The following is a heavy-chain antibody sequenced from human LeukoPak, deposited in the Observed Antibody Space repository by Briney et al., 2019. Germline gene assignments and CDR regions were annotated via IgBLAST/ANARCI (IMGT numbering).Heavy chain of an antibody. V-gene: IGHV4-31*03. Sequence: SETLSLTCSVSGGSIRSVTYYWRWLRQPPGKGREWIGYIYYSGSTYYSLSLRSRASISIDTSKNKFSLNLNSVTAADTAVYYCATTFVFTAFGGFDSWGQGTLVTVSS. J-gene: IGHJ4*02. D-gene: IGHD3-10*01. CDR3: ATTFVFTAFGGFDS. CDR1: GGSIRSVTYY. CDR2: IYYSGST.